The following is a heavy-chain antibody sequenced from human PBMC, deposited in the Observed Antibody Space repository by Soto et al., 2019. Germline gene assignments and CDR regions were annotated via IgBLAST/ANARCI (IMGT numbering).Heavy chain of an antibody. Sequence: EVQLVESGGGLVQPGGSLRLSCATSGFTFSSYEMNWVRQAPGKGLEWVSYISSSGSTIYYADSVKGRFTISRDNAKNSLCLQMNSLRAEDTAVYYCARDRKLTITIFSYYYGMDVWGQGTTVTVSS. D-gene: IGHD3-9*01. CDR1: GFTFSSYE. CDR2: ISSSGSTI. CDR3: ARDRKLTITIFSYYYGMDV. V-gene: IGHV3-48*03. J-gene: IGHJ6*02.